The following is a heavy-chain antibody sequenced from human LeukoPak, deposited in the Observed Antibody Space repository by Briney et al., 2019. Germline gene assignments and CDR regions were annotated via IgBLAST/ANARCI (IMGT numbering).Heavy chain of an antibody. V-gene: IGHV4-34*01. J-gene: IGHJ4*02. CDR1: GGSFSGYY. D-gene: IGHD1-26*01. CDR3: ARGTLGELLTPYYFDY. Sequence: PSETLSLTCAVYGGSFSGYYWSWIRQPPGKGLEWIGEINHSGSTNYNPSLKSRVTISVDTSKNQFSLKLSSVTAADTAVYYCARGTLGELLTPYYFDYWGQGTLVTVSS. CDR2: INHSGST.